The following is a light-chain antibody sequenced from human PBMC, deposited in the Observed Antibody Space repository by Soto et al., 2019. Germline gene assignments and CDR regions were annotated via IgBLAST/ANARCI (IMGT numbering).Light chain of an antibody. CDR1: HSISNW. Sequence: DIQMTQSPATLSASVGDRVTMTCRASHSISNWLAWYQQKPGKAPKLLIYKASTLQFGVPSRFSGSGSGTEFTLPISGLQPDDFAIYYCQQNNSDPVTFGGGTKIEIK. J-gene: IGKJ4*01. CDR2: KAS. CDR3: QQNNSDPVT. V-gene: IGKV1-5*03.